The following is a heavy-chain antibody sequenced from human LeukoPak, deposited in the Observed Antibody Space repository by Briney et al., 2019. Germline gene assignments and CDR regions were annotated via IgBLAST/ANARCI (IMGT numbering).Heavy chain of an antibody. V-gene: IGHV4-61*08. CDR3: ARDIIDFWSGYYDY. D-gene: IGHD3-3*01. Sequence: PSETLSLTCTVSGGSISSGGYYWSWIRQPPGKGLEWIGYIYYSGCTNYNPSLKSRVTISVDTSKNQFSLKLSSVTAADTAVYYCARDIIDFWSGYYDYWGQGTLVAVSS. CDR2: IYYSGCT. J-gene: IGHJ4*02. CDR1: GGSISSGGYY.